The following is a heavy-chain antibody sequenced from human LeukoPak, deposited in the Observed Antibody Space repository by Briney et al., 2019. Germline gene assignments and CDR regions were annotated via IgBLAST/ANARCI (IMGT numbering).Heavy chain of an antibody. D-gene: IGHD1-26*01. CDR1: GGSISSSSYY. J-gene: IGHJ4*02. V-gene: IGHV4-39*01. Sequence: PSETLSLTCTVSGGSISSSSYYWGWIRQPPGKGLEWIGSIYFSGSTYYNPSLKSRVTISIDTSKNQFSLKLSSVTAGDTAVYYCARHPYSGSPFDYWGQGTLVTLSS. CDR3: ARHPYSGSPFDY. CDR2: IYFSGST.